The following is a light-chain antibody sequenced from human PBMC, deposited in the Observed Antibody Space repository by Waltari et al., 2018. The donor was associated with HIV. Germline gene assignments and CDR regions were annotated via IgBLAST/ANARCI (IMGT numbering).Light chain of an antibody. CDR2: NNN. J-gene: IGLJ1*01. V-gene: IGLV1-44*01. CDR1: SSNIGSNT. Sequence: QSVLTQLPSASGTPGQRVTISCSGSSSNIGSNTVNWYQQLPGAAPKLLIYNNNQRPSGVPDRFSGSKSGTSASLAISGLQSEDEADYYCAAWDDSLNGYVFGTGTKVTVL. CDR3: AAWDDSLNGYV.